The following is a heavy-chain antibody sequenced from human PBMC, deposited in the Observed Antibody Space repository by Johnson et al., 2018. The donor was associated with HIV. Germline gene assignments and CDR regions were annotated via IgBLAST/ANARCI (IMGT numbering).Heavy chain of an antibody. CDR3: AREVGAPLGYCSGGSCSGAFDI. Sequence: QVQLMESGGGLVQPGGSLRLSCAASGFTFSSYGMHWVRQAPGKGLEWVAVISYDGSNKYYADSVKGRFTISRDNSKNTLYLQMNSLRAEDTAVYYCAREVGAPLGYCSGGSCSGAFDIWGQGTMVTVSS. V-gene: IGHV3-30*19. CDR2: ISYDGSNK. CDR1: GFTFSSYG. D-gene: IGHD2-15*01. J-gene: IGHJ3*02.